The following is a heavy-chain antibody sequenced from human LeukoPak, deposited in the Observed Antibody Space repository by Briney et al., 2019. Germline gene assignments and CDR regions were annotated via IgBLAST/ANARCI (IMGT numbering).Heavy chain of an antibody. CDR3: ARGIIGYCSGGSCSLYFDY. Sequence: ASVKVSCMASGYTFTSYDINWVRQSTGQGLEWMGCLNPNIGITGYAQMFQCRFTMTRYTSISTAYMELSSLRSEDTAVYYCARGIIGYCSGGSCSLYFDYWGQGTLVTVSS. J-gene: IGHJ4*02. D-gene: IGHD2-15*01. V-gene: IGHV1-8*01. CDR1: GYTFTSYD. CDR2: LNPNIGIT.